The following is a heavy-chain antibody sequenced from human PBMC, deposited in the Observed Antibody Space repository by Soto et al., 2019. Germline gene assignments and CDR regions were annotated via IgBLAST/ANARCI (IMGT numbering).Heavy chain of an antibody. V-gene: IGHV4-59*01. J-gene: IGHJ4*02. CDR1: GGSISSYY. D-gene: IGHD6-19*01. CDR2: IYYSGST. CDR3: ARSWGYSSGWYVFDY. Sequence: SETLSLTCTVSGGSISSYYWSWIRQPPGKGLEWIGYIYYSGSTNYNPSLRSRVTISVDTSKNQFSLKLSSVTAADTAVYYCARSWGYSSGWYVFDYWGQGTLVTVSS.